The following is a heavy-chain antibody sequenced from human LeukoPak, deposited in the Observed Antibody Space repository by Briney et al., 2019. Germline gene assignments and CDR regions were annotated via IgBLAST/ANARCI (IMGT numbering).Heavy chain of an antibody. Sequence: GGSLRLSCAASGFTFSSYWMHWVRHAPGKGLVWVSRINTDGSSTSYADSVKGRFTISRDNAKNTLYLQMNSLRVEDTAVYYCARVSSSSWWALDYWGQGTLVTVSS. CDR1: GFTFSSYW. CDR3: ARVSSSSWWALDY. CDR2: INTDGSST. D-gene: IGHD6-13*01. J-gene: IGHJ4*02. V-gene: IGHV3-74*01.